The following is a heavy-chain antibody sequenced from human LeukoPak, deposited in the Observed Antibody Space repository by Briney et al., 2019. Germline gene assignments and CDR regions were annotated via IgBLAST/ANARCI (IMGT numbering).Heavy chain of an antibody. CDR3: VKTTRYAFDI. V-gene: IGHV3-30-3*01. Sequence: GGSLRLSCAASGFTFSSYAMHWVRQAPGKGLEWVAVISYDGSNKYYADSVKGRFTISRDISKNTLYLQMNTLRAEDTAVYYCVKTTRYAFDIWGQGTMVTVSS. J-gene: IGHJ3*02. D-gene: IGHD1-1*01. CDR2: ISYDGSNK. CDR1: GFTFSSYA.